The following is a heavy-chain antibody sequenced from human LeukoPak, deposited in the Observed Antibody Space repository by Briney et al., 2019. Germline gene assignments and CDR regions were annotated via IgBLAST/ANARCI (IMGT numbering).Heavy chain of an antibody. CDR2: ISYDGSNK. J-gene: IGHJ6*02. CDR3: ARVQGWGTGYSSGWYYYYGMDV. CDR1: GFTFSSYA. D-gene: IGHD6-19*01. V-gene: IGHV3-30-3*01. Sequence: GVSLRLSCAASGFTFSSYAMHWVRQAPGKGLEWVAVISYDGSNKYYADSVKGRFTISRDNSKNTLYLQMNSLRAEDTAVYYCARVQGWGTGYSSGWYYYYGMDVWGQGTTVTASS.